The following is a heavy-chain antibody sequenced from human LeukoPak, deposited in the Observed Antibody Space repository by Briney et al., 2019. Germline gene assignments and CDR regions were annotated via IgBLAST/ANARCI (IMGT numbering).Heavy chain of an antibody. Sequence: GGSLRLSCAASGFTFSSYAMSWVRQAPGKGLEWVSAISGSGGSTYYADSVKGRFTISRDNSKNTLYLQMNSLRAEDTAVYYCAKGFGGTYGSGSSHWGQGTLVTVSS. CDR2: ISGSGGST. V-gene: IGHV3-23*01. D-gene: IGHD3-10*01. CDR3: AKGFGGTYGSGSSH. J-gene: IGHJ4*02. CDR1: GFTFSSYA.